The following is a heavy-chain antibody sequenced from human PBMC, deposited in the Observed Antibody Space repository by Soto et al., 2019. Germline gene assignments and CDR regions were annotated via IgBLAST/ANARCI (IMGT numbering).Heavy chain of an antibody. J-gene: IGHJ6*02. CDR3: AKALQYSSSRDYFYYGMDV. Sequence: EVQLLESGGGLVQPGGSLRLSCAASGFTFSNYSMSWVRQAPGKGLEWVSGRNSGGRSYYADSVKGRFTISRDTSKNMLYLQMNSLRADDTAVFYCAKALQYSSSRDYFYYGMDVWGQGTTVTVSS. D-gene: IGHD6-6*01. CDR1: GFTFSNYS. V-gene: IGHV3-23*01. CDR2: GRNSGGRS.